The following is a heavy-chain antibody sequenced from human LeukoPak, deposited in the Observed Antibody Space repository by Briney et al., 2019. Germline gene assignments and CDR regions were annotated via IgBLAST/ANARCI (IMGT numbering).Heavy chain of an antibody. CDR1: GLSFSDYW. J-gene: IGHJ6*04. Sequence: PGGSLRLSCAASGLSFSDYWMYWVRQAPGKGLEWVANIKHDGSEKYYVDSVKGRFTISRDNAKNSLYLQMNSLRVEDTAVYYCATDRGLRWGKGTTVTVSS. CDR3: ATDRGLR. V-gene: IGHV3-7*03. CDR2: IKHDGSEK.